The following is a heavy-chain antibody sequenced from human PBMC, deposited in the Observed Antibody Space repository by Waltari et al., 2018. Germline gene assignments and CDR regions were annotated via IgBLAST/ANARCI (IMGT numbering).Heavy chain of an antibody. V-gene: IGHV4-30-4*08. CDR2: IYYSGST. CDR1: GGSISSGDYY. CDR3: ARERGDYYYYYMDV. J-gene: IGHJ6*03. Sequence: QVQLQESGPGLVKPSQTLSLTCTVSGGSISSGDYYWSWIRQPPGKGQEWIGYIYYSGSTYYNPSLKSRVTISVDTSKNQFSLKLSAVTAADTAVYYCARERGDYYYYYMDVWGKGTTVTVSS.